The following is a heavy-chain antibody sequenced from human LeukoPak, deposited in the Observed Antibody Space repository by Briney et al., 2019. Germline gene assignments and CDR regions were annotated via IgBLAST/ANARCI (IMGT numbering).Heavy chain of an antibody. CDR3: ARRAYGSGSFNRYYFDY. D-gene: IGHD3-10*01. CDR1: GVSISNYY. V-gene: IGHV4-59*08. CDR2: IYYSGST. Sequence: SETLSLTCTVSGVSISNYYWSWIRQPPGKGLEWIGYIYYSGSTNYNPSLKSRVTISVDTSKNQFSLKLNSVTAADTAVYYCARRAYGSGSFNRYYFDYWGQGTLVAVSS. J-gene: IGHJ4*02.